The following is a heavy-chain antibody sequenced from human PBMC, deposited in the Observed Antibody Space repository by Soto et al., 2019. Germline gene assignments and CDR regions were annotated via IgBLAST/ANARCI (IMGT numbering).Heavy chain of an antibody. J-gene: IGHJ6*02. Sequence: ASVKVSCKASGGTFSSYAISWVRQAPGQGLEWMGGIIPIFGTANYAQKFQGRVTITADESTSTAYMELSSLRSEDTAVYYCARDPNDLVVVPAAIRLTQDYYGMDVWGQGTTVTVSS. CDR2: IIPIFGTA. CDR1: GGTFSSYA. D-gene: IGHD2-2*01. CDR3: ARDPNDLVVVPAAIRLTQDYYGMDV. V-gene: IGHV1-69*13.